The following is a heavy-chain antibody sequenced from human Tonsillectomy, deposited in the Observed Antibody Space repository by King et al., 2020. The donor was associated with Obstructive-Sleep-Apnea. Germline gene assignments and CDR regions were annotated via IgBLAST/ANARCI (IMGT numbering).Heavy chain of an antibody. CDR3: ARGGDYGDYRTAVGADY. J-gene: IGHJ4*02. D-gene: IGHD4-17*01. CDR1: GGYISSGAYS. Sequence: VQLQESGPGLVKPSQTLSLTCAGSGGYISSGAYSWGWIRQPPGKGLEWFGHIFYRGSTYYNPSLKSRVTLLVETSKNQFSLKLRSVTAADTAVYYCARGGDYGDYRTAVGADYWGQGTLVTVSS. CDR2: IFYRGST. V-gene: IGHV4-30-4*07.